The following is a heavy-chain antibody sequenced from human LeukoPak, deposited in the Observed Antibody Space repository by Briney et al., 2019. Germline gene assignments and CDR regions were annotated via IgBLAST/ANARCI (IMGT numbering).Heavy chain of an antibody. CDR3: ATAYSSGWSAIDY. D-gene: IGHD6-19*01. J-gene: IGHJ4*02. CDR1: GYTFTGYY. V-gene: IGHV1-2*02. Sequence: ASVKGSCKASGYTFTGYYMHWVRQAPRQGLEWMGWINPNSGGTNYAQKFQGRVTMTRDTSISTAYMELSRLRSDDTAVYYCATAYSSGWSAIDYWGQGTLVTVSS. CDR2: INPNSGGT.